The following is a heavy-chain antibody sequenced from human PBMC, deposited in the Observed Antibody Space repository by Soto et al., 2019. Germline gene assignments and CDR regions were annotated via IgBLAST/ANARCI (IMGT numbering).Heavy chain of an antibody. D-gene: IGHD6-13*01. CDR2: IIPIFSTT. V-gene: IGHV1-69*12. Sequence: QVHLVQSGAEVKKPGSSVKVSCKASGGSFSNHAINWLRQAPGQGLEWMGRIIPIFSTTNYAQKFQGRVTFTADESTVTAYMELSSLKHDDTAKYYCAREVAADGTFREDVFDIWGQGTMVTVSS. CDR3: AREVAADGTFREDVFDI. CDR1: GGSFSNHA. J-gene: IGHJ3*02.